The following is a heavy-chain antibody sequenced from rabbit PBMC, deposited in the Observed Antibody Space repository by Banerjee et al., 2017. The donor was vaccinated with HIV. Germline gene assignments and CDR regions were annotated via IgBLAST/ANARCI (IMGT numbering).Heavy chain of an antibody. D-gene: IGHD1-1*01. V-gene: IGHV1S45*01. Sequence: QEQLEESGGGLVQPEGSLTLTCKASGLDFSSSFWLCWVRQAPEKGLEWIACIDVVKSGNSYYASWAKGRFTISKTSSTTVTLQMTSLTAADTATYFCARDLTDVIGWNFGWWGPGTLVTVS. CDR2: IDVVKSGNS. CDR1: GLDFSSSFW. J-gene: IGHJ4*01. CDR3: ARDLTDVIGWNFGW.